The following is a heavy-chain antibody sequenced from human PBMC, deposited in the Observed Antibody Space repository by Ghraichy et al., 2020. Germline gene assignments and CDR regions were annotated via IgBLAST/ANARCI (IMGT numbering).Heavy chain of an antibody. V-gene: IGHV3-11*01. CDR2: ISSSGSTI. CDR3: ARVGDQQLVLNAFDI. D-gene: IGHD6-6*01. Sequence: GESLNISCAASGFTFSDYYMSWIRQAPGKGLEWVSYISSSGSTIYYADSVKGRFTISRDNAKNSLYLQMNSLRAEDTAVYYCARVGDQQLVLNAFDIWGQGTMVTVSS. J-gene: IGHJ3*02. CDR1: GFTFSDYY.